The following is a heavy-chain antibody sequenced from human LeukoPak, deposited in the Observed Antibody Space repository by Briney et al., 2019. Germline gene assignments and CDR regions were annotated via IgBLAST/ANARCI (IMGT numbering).Heavy chain of an antibody. CDR3: ASSLYCSSTSCYDY. CDR1: GGTFSSYA. D-gene: IGHD2-2*01. J-gene: IGHJ4*02. Sequence: SVKVSCKASGGTFSSYAISWVRQAPGQGLEWMGGIIPIFGMANYAQKFQGRVTITADESTSTAYMELSSLRSEDTAVYYCASSLYCSSTSCYDYWGQGTLVTVSS. V-gene: IGHV1-69*13. CDR2: IIPIFGMA.